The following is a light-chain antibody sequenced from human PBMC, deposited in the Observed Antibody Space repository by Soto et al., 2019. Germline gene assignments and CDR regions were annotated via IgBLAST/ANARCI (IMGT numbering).Light chain of an antibody. CDR3: QSCDSSLSRV. J-gene: IGLJ3*02. V-gene: IGLV1-40*01. CDR2: GNS. Sequence: QSVLTQPPSVSGAPGQRVTISCTGSSSNIGAGYDVHWYQQFPGTAPKLLIYGNSNRPSGVPDRFSGSKSGTSASLAITGLQAEDEADYYRQSCDSSLSRVFGGGTKLTVL. CDR1: SSNIGAGYD.